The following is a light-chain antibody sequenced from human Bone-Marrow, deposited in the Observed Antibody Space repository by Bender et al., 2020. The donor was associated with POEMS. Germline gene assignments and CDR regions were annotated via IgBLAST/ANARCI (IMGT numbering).Light chain of an antibody. V-gene: IGLV2-14*03. Sequence: QSALTQPASVSAYPGQSITISCTGTDNDVGRNNYVSWYQQHPGKAPTLLIYDVKNRPSGVSNRFSGSKSDNTASLTISGLQAEDEADYYCSSYSSSDIRVFGGGTRLTVL. CDR1: DNDVGRNNY. CDR3: SSYSSSDIRV. CDR2: DVK. J-gene: IGLJ3*02.